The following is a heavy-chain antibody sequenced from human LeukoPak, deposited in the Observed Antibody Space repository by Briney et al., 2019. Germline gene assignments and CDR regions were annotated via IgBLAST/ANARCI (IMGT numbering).Heavy chain of an antibody. D-gene: IGHD6-13*01. Sequence: ASVKFSCKASGYTFTDYYMDWVRQAPGQGLEWIGWINPNSGGTNYAEKSQGRVTMTTDTSISTASMEVSSMRSDDTAVYYCARVRIEQQLDKYSYYAMDVWGQGTTVTVSS. J-gene: IGHJ6*02. CDR1: GYTFTDYY. V-gene: IGHV1-2*02. CDR2: INPNSGGT. CDR3: ARVRIEQQLDKYSYYAMDV.